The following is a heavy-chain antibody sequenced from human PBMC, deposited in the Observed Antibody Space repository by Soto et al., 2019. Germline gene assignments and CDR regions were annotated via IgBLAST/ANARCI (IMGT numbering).Heavy chain of an antibody. CDR3: AYSSGWYRHDV. J-gene: IGHJ3*01. D-gene: IGHD6-19*01. CDR1: GDSISSPKW. V-gene: IGHV4-4*02. Sequence: QVQLQESGPGLVKPSGTLSLTCAVSGDSISSPKWWTWLRQPPGKGLEWIGDLLHSGTTNYNPSLKSLVTLSVDKPQHQFSLTLTSVTAADTAIYSCAYSSGWYRHDVWGQGTSVTVSS. CDR2: LLHSGTT.